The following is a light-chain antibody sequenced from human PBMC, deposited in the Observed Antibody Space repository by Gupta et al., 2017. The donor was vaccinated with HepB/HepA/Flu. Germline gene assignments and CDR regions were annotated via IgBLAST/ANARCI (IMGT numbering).Light chain of an antibody. CDR3: MQGTHGPT. Sequence: DVVLTQAPLSLTVTLGQPASISCRSSQSLVYSDGNTYVNWFHQRPGQPPRRLICKVSNRDAGVPDRCSGRGSVTYFTLTISRVEAEDVGLYYCMQGTHGPTFGQGTKVEIK. CDR2: KVS. J-gene: IGKJ1*01. CDR1: QSLVYSDGNTY. V-gene: IGKV2-30*01.